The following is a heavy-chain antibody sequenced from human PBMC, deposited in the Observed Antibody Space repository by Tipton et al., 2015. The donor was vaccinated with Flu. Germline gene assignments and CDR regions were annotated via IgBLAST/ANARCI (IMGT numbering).Heavy chain of an antibody. CDR1: GGSISSYY. D-gene: IGHD3-22*01. CDR2: IYYSGST. Sequence: TLSLTCAVSGGSISSYYWSWIRQPPGKGLEWIGYIYYSGSTNYNPSLKSRVTISVDTSKNQFSLKLSSVTAADTAVYYCARGYRYSSGYIRWGQGTLVTVSS. J-gene: IGHJ4*02. V-gene: IGHV4-59*01. CDR3: ARGYRYSSGYIR.